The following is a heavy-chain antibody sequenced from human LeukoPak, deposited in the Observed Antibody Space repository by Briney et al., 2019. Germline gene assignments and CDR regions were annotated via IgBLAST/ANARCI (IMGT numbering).Heavy chain of an antibody. CDR3: AREPTMVRGVSYGMDV. D-gene: IGHD3-10*01. V-gene: IGHV3-21*01. CDR2: ISSSSSYI. J-gene: IGHJ6*02. CDR1: GFTFSSYS. Sequence: GGSLRRSCAASGFTFSSYSTNWVRQAPGKGLEWVSSISSSSSYIYYADSVKGRFTISRDNAKNSLYLQMNSLRAEDTAVYYCAREPTMVRGVSYGMDVWGQGTTVTVSS.